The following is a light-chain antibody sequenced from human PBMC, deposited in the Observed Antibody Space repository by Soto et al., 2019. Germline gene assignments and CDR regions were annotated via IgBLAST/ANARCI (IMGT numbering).Light chain of an antibody. V-gene: IGKV2-30*01. Sequence: DVVMTQSPLSLPVTLGQPASISCRSTQSPVSSDGDIHLSWFQQRPGQPPRRLIYKVSNRDSGXPXIFSGSGSGTDFTLEISGVKAEDVGIYYCMQSTPWPTFGQGTKVEIK. CDR2: KVS. J-gene: IGKJ1*01. CDR3: MQSTPWPT. CDR1: QSPVSSDGDIH.